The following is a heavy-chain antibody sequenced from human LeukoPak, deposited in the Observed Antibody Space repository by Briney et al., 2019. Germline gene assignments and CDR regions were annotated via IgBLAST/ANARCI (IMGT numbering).Heavy chain of an antibody. D-gene: IGHD6-13*01. CDR2: IYYSGST. J-gene: IGHJ5*02. Sequence: SETLSLTCTVSGGSISSSSYYWGWIRQPPGKGLEWIGSIYYSGSTYYNPSLKSRVTISVDTSKSQFSLKLSSVTAADTAVYYCARGGLSSSSSWLSWFDPWGQGTLVTVSS. CDR1: GGSISSSSYY. V-gene: IGHV4-39*01. CDR3: ARGGLSSSSSWLSWFDP.